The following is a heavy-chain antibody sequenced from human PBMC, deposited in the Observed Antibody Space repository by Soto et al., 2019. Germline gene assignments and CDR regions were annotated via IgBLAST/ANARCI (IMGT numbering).Heavy chain of an antibody. D-gene: IGHD1-26*01. Sequence: QVQLVQSGAEVKKPGASVKVSCKASGYTFNAYYIHCVRQAPGQGLEWMGCINPDSGGTKYAQKFQGRVTMTRDTSITSAYMDLSSLRSDDTAVYYCARALSFGSGTFDYWGQGTLVTVSS. J-gene: IGHJ4*02. CDR1: GYTFNAYY. CDR2: INPDSGGT. V-gene: IGHV1-2*02. CDR3: ARALSFGSGTFDY.